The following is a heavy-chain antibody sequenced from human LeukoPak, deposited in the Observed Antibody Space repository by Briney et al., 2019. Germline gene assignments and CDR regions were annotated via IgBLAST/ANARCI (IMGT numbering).Heavy chain of an antibody. J-gene: IGHJ4*02. CDR2: ISSNGGST. V-gene: IGHV3-64D*06. Sequence: TGGSLRLSCAASGFTFSSYSMNWVRQAPGKGLEYVSAISSNGGSTYYADSVKGRFTISRDNSKNTLYLQMSSLRAEDTAVYYCVKDLRRVAGSFDYWGQGTLVTVSS. D-gene: IGHD6-19*01. CDR1: GFTFSSYS. CDR3: VKDLRRVAGSFDY.